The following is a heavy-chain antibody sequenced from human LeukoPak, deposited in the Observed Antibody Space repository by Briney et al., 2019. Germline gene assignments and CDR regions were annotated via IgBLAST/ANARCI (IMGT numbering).Heavy chain of an antibody. Sequence: GGSLRLSCAASGFTFGSYAMSWVRQAPGKGLEWVASISGGGTETFYADSVKGRFIISRDNSRDTVYLQMDSLRTEDTAIFYCAKGGTTSSWGQGVLVTVSS. D-gene: IGHD2-2*01. V-gene: IGHV3-23*01. CDR3: AKGGTTSS. CDR1: GFTFGSYA. CDR2: ISGGGTET. J-gene: IGHJ4*02.